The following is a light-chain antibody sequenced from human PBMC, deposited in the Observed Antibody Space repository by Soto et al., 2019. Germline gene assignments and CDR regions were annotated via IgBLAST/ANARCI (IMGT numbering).Light chain of an antibody. V-gene: IGKV2-28*01. J-gene: IGKJ1*01. Sequence: DIVVTQSPLTLPVTPGETASISCRSSQSLLHSNGYNYLDWYLQKPGQSPQLLIYLGSNRASGVPARFSGSGSGTDFTLNISSVEAEDVGVYYCVQALQSPPWTFGQGTKVEIK. CDR3: VQALQSPPWT. CDR1: QSLLHSNGYNY. CDR2: LGS.